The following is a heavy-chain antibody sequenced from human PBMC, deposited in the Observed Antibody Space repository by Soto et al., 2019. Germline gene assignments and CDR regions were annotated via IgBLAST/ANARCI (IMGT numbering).Heavy chain of an antibody. CDR1: GGSISSGGYY. CDR2: IYYSGST. D-gene: IGHD3-10*01. Sequence: QVQLQESGPGLVKPSQTLSLTCTVSGGSISSGGYYWSWIRQHPGKGLEWIGYIYYSGSTYYNPSLKSRVTISVDTSKNQFSLKLSSVTAADTAVYYCARGSWVRGTMDWFDPRGQGTLVTVSS. CDR3: ARGSWVRGTMDWFDP. J-gene: IGHJ5*02. V-gene: IGHV4-31*03.